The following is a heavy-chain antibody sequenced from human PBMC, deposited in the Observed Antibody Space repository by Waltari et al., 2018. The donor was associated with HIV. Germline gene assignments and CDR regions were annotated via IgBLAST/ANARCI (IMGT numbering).Heavy chain of an antibody. CDR1: GGPLSRYY. V-gene: IGHV4-59*13. CDR2: ISSTGSA. CDR3: ARVPGFSSGVFEY. J-gene: IGHJ4*02. D-gene: IGHD6-19*01. Sequence: QVQLQQSGPGLVKPSATLSLTCTVPGGPLSRYYCSWTLQPPEKGLEWIGYISSTGSANYNPSLKTRVNMSVDTSKNQFSLNLTSVTAADTAVYYCARVPGFSSGVFEYWGQGTLVTVSS.